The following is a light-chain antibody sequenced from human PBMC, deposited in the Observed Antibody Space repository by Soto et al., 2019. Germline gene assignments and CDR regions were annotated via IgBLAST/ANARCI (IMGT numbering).Light chain of an antibody. J-gene: IGKJ1*01. CDR3: QQSYSTPPGT. CDR2: GAS. V-gene: IGKV3-15*01. Sequence: EIVLTQSPGTLSLSPGERATLSCRASQSVSSNLAWYQQKPGQAPRFLIYGASTRATGIPARFSGSGSGTEFTLTISSLQSEDFATYYCQQSYSTPPGTFGQGTKV. CDR1: QSVSSN.